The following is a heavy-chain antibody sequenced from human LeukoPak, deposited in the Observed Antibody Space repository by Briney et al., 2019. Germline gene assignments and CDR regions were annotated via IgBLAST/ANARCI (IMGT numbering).Heavy chain of an antibody. J-gene: IGHJ4*02. V-gene: IGHV3-30*04. CDR2: MSYDGKNN. CDR3: TREWGAAADY. Sequence: PGGSLRLSCVTSGFTFLNYAVHWGRQAPGKGLEWVAVMSYDGKNNYYVDSVKGRFTLSRDSSKKTLYLQMNSLRPEDTALYYCTREWGAAADYWGQGTLVTVSS. CDR1: GFTFLNYA. D-gene: IGHD6-13*01.